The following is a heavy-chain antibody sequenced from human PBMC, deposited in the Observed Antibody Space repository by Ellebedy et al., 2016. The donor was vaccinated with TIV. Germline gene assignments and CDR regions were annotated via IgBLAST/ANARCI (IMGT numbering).Heavy chain of an antibody. CDR2: MSPGDSDT. CDR3: ARCVSAVTYDAFDI. J-gene: IGHJ3*02. D-gene: IGHD4-17*01. Sequence: PGGSLRLSCKGSGYNFTSYWIGWVRQMPGKGLEWMGIMSPGDSDTRYSPSFRGQVTISADKSINTAYLQWSSLKASDTAMYYCARCVSAVTYDAFDIWGQGTMVTVSS. V-gene: IGHV5-51*01. CDR1: GYNFTSYW.